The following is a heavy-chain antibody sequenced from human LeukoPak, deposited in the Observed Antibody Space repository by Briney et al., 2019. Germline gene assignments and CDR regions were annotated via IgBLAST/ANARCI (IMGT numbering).Heavy chain of an antibody. V-gene: IGHV3-48*01. Sequence: QAGGSLRLSCAVSGFPFSSYSMNWVRQAPGKGLEWVSYISASGSNIYYLDAVKGRFTVSRDNAMNSLFLQMDRPRAEDTAVYYCARGGSYRFDYWGQGTLVTVSS. CDR3: ARGGSYRFDY. CDR1: GFPFSSYS. D-gene: IGHD1-26*01. J-gene: IGHJ4*02. CDR2: ISASGSNI.